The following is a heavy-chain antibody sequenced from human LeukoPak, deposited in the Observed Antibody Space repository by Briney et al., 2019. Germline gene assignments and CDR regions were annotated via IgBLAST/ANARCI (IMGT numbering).Heavy chain of an antibody. CDR1: GFSVSMKY. CDR3: AKSGAKCSSGHPPLHY. Sequence: PGGSLRLSCAASGFSVSMKYMTWVRQAPGKGLEWVSVIFSGGTTYYADSVKGLFTISRDNSKNTLYLQINSLRAEDTAVYYCAKSGAKCSSGHPPLHYWGQGTLVTVSS. J-gene: IGHJ4*02. V-gene: IGHV3-53*01. CDR2: IFSGGTT. D-gene: IGHD6-19*01.